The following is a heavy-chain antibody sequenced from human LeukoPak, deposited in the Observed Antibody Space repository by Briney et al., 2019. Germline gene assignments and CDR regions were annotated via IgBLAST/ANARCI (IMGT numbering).Heavy chain of an antibody. V-gene: IGHV3-23*01. D-gene: IGHD1-26*01. J-gene: IGHJ4*02. CDR2: IDSRGGYT. CDR3: AKDVGKWESLHFFDY. CDR1: GFTFSDYA. Sequence: GGSLRLSCAASGFTFSDYAMNWVRQAPGKGLEWVSTIDSRGGYTYYADSVRGRFTISRDNSESTAYLQVNSLRAEDTAVYYCAKDVGKWESLHFFDYWGQGTLVTVSS.